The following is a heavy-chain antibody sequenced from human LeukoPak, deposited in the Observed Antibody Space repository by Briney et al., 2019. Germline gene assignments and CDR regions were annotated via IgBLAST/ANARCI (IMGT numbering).Heavy chain of an antibody. J-gene: IGHJ4*02. CDR2: IYYSGST. D-gene: IGHD3-3*01. Sequence: SETLSLTCTVSGGSISSSSYYWSWIRQHPGKGLEWIGYIYYSGSTYYNPSLKSRVTISVDTSKNQFSLKLSSVTAADTAVYYCARGSDFWSGYSLTGGYFDYWGQGTLVTVSS. V-gene: IGHV4-31*03. CDR3: ARGSDFWSGYSLTGGYFDY. CDR1: GGSISSSSYY.